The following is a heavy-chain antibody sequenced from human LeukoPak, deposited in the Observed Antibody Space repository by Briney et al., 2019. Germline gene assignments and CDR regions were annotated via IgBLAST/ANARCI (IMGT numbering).Heavy chain of an antibody. V-gene: IGHV3-30*18. D-gene: IGHD2-15*01. CDR2: ISYDESDK. J-gene: IGHJ6*02. Sequence: PGGSLRLSCAASGFTFSNYGMHWVRQAPGKGLSGVAVISYDESDKYYADSVKGRFTISRDNSKNTLCLQMNSLRPEDTAVYYCAKGVVAATNAAYYGMDVWGQGTTVTVSS. CDR1: GFTFSNYG. CDR3: AKGVVAATNAAYYGMDV.